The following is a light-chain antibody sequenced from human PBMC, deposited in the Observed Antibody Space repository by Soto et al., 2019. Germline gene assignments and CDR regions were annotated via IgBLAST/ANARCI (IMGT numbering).Light chain of an antibody. CDR2: WAS. J-gene: IGKJ3*01. Sequence: DIVTTQSPDSLAVSLGERATINCKSSQSVLYCSNNKNYLAWYQQKPGQPPKLLIYWASTRESGVPDRFSGSGSGTDFTLTISSLQAEDVAVYYCQQYYSTPPTFGPGTKVDIK. CDR1: QSVLYCSNNKNY. V-gene: IGKV4-1*01. CDR3: QQYYSTPPT.